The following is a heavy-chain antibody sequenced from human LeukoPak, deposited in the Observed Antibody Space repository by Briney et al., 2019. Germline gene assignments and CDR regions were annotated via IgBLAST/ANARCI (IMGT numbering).Heavy chain of an antibody. CDR1: GYTFYYYG. CDR3: ARGGWHTYPIRNWFDP. Sequence: ASVKVSCKASGYTFYYYGISWVRQAPGQGLEWMGWVSAYNGNTNYAQKLQGRVTMTTDTSTSTAYMELRSLRSDDTAVYYCARGGWHTYPIRNWFDPWGQGTLVTVSS. CDR2: VSAYNGNT. D-gene: IGHD6-19*01. J-gene: IGHJ5*02. V-gene: IGHV1-18*01.